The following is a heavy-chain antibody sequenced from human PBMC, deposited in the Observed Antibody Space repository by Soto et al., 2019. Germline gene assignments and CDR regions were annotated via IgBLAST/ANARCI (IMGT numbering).Heavy chain of an antibody. J-gene: IGHJ6*03. CDR3: TTTYKRGYSGYDVRANYYYYYMDV. V-gene: IGHV1-24*01. Sequence: ASVKVSCKASGYTLTELSMHWVRQAPGKGLEWMGGFDPEDGETIYAQKFQGRFTISRDDSKNTAYLQMNSLKTEDTAVYYCTTTYKRGYSGYDVRANYYYYYMDVWGKGTTVTVSS. CDR2: FDPEDGET. D-gene: IGHD5-12*01. CDR1: GYTLTELS.